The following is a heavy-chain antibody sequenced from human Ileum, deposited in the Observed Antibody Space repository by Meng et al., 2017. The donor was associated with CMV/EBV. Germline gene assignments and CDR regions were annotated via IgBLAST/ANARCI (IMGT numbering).Heavy chain of an antibody. Sequence: EVQLXXXXXGLVXPXXXLRLXXXASGFTFSSYWMHWVRQAPGKGLVWVSRINSDGSSTSYADSVKGRFTISRDNAKNTLYLQMNSLRAEDTAVYYCARGGTYYDFWSAIFDYWGQGTLVTVSS. D-gene: IGHD3-3*01. V-gene: IGHV3-74*01. CDR2: INSDGSST. CDR3: ARGGTYYDFWSAIFDY. J-gene: IGHJ4*02. CDR1: GFTFSSYW.